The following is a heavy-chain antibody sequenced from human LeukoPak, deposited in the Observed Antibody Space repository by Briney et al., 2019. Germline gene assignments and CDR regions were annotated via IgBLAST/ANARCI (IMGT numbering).Heavy chain of an antibody. CDR2: INPNTGGT. CDR1: GYTFTAYY. V-gene: IGHV1-2*06. CDR3: ARDQSAVAGDEGYIFDY. J-gene: IGHJ4*02. D-gene: IGHD6-19*01. Sequence: ASVKVSCKASGYTFTAYYIHWVRQAPGQGLEWLGRINPNTGGTNYAQKFQGRVTMTRDTSISTAYMELSRLRSDDTAVYYCARDQSAVAGDEGYIFDYWGQGTLVTVSS.